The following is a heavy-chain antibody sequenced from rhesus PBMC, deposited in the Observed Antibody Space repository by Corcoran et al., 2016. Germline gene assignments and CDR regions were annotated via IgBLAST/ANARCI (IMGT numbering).Heavy chain of an antibody. CDR3: ARMCSGIYGYAQGYDY. Sequence: QVQLQESGPGLVKPSETLSLTCAVSGYSISSGYYWSWIRQPPGKGLEWIGYITYSGSPRYNPSLKSRVTISRDTSKNQFSLKLSFVTAADTAVYYCARMCSGIYGYAQGYDYWGQGVLVTVSS. CDR2: ITYSGSP. CDR1: GYSISSGYY. V-gene: IGHV4-122*02. D-gene: IGHD2-27*01. J-gene: IGHJ4*01.